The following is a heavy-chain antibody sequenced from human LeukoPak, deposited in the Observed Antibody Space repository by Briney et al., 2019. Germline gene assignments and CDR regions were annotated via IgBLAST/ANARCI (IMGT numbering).Heavy chain of an antibody. CDR1: GFTFSSYW. J-gene: IGHJ4*02. V-gene: IGHV3-74*01. CDR3: ARGPSSNWSGLDF. CDR2: ISPTGSTT. D-gene: IGHD6-13*01. Sequence: GGSLRLSCAASGFTFSSYWMHWVRQLPGKGLVWVSRISPTGSTTNADSVKGRFTVSRDNAKNTLYLQVNNLRAEDTAVYYCARGPSSNWSGLDFWGQGTLLTVSS.